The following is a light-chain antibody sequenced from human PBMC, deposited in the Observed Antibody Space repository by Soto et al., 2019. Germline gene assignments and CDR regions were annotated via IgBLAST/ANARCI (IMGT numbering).Light chain of an antibody. CDR1: QDISNY. V-gene: IGKV1-39*01. CDR3: QQSYTTPIT. Sequence: DIQITQSPPSLCSSLLDIVSITCQASQDISNYLNWYQQKPGKAPKLLIYDASNLESGVPSRFSGSGSGTDFTLTISSLQPEDFATYFCQQSYTTPITFGQGTRLEI. CDR2: DAS. J-gene: IGKJ5*01.